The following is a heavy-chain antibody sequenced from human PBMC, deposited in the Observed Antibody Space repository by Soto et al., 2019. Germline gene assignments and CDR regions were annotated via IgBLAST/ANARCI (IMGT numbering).Heavy chain of an antibody. J-gene: IGHJ5*02. CDR3: ARDSRYSSSCSWFDP. D-gene: IGHD6-13*01. Sequence: QVQLVQSGAEVKKPGSSVKVSCKASGGTFSSYTISWVRQAPGQGLEWMGRIIPILGIANYAQKFQGRVTITADKSTSTAYMELSSLRSEDTAVYYCARDSRYSSSCSWFDPWGQGTLVTVSS. CDR1: GGTFSSYT. V-gene: IGHV1-69*08. CDR2: IIPILGIA.